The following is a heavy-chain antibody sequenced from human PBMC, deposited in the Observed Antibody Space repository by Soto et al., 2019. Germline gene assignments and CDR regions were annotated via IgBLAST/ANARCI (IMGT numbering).Heavy chain of an antibody. CDR2: ISAYNGNT. J-gene: IGHJ6*02. CDR1: GYTFTSHG. V-gene: IGHV1-18*04. Sequence: QVQLVQSGAEVKKPGASVKVSCKASGYTFTSHGISWVRQAPGQGLEWMGWISAYNGNTNYAQKLQGRVTMTTDTSTSTAYMELRSLRSDDTAVYYCAREGEAAAGTQTYYYYYGMDVWGQGTTVTVSS. D-gene: IGHD6-13*01. CDR3: AREGEAAAGTQTYYYYYGMDV.